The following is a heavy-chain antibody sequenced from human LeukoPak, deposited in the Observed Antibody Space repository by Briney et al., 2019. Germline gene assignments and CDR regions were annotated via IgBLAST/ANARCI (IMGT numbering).Heavy chain of an antibody. D-gene: IGHD5-18*01. J-gene: IGHJ4*02. CDR1: GGTFSSYA. CDR2: IIPIFNTT. CDR3: SRGYSYGYKEQ. Sequence: SVRLSCKASGGTFSSYAVNWVRQAPGQGLEWMGEIIPIFNTTNYAQKFQGRVTIAWDESTSTVHMELSSLRYDDTALYYCSRGYSYGYKEQWGQETLVTVS. V-gene: IGHV1-69*13.